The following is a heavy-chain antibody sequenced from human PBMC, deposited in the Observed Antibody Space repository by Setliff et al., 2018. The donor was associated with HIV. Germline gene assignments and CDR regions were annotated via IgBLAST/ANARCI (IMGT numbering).Heavy chain of an antibody. CDR2: IYTSGST. CDR1: GASISSGNYY. D-gene: IGHD3-10*01. J-gene: IGHJ3*01. Sequence: SETLSLTCTVSGASISSGNYYWSWIRQPAGNGLEWIGRIYTSGSTNYNPSLKSRVTISLDTSKNQFSLKLSSVTAADTAVYYCARDQADVYNYLLSGAFDFWGQGAMVTVSS. V-gene: IGHV4-61*02. CDR3: ARDQADVYNYLLSGAFDF.